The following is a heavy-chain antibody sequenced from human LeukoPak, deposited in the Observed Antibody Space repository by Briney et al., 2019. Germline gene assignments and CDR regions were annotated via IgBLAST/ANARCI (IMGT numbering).Heavy chain of an antibody. J-gene: IGHJ3*02. CDR1: GDTFTNYA. CDR2: INAGNDET. D-gene: IGHD4-23*01. Sequence: ASVKVSCKASGDTFTNYAYHWVRQAPGQRLEWLGWINAGNDETKYSQRFQGRVTITRDTSATTAYMELSSLRSEDTSVYYCARTQGVYYGGNFGAFDIWGQGTMVTVSS. CDR3: ARTQGVYYGGNFGAFDI. V-gene: IGHV1-3*01.